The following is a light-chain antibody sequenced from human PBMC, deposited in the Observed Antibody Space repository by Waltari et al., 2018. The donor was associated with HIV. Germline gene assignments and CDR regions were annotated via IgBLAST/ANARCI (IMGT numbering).Light chain of an antibody. CDR3: QQYGSSSWT. CDR1: QSVSSSY. CDR2: GAS. Sequence: ESVLRQSPGTLPLSPGERATLSCRASQSVSSSYLAWYQQQPGQSPRLLIYGASTRATGIPDRFSGSGSGTDFTLTISRLEPEDFAVYYCQQYGSSSWTFGQGTKVEIK. V-gene: IGKV3-20*01. J-gene: IGKJ1*01.